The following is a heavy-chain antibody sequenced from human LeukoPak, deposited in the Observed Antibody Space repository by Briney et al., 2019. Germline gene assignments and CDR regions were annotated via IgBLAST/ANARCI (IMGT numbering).Heavy chain of an antibody. CDR3: VTGDPIWFDP. V-gene: IGHV3-23*01. J-gene: IGHJ5*02. Sequence: GGSLRLSCAASGFSFSNYAMSWVRQAPGKGLEWVSGVTSGGGHIYYADFVKGRFTISRDDSKNTLFLQMDSPRVEDTAVYYCVTGDPIWFDPWGQGTLVTVSS. CDR1: GFSFSNYA. CDR2: VTSGGGHI. D-gene: IGHD3-10*01.